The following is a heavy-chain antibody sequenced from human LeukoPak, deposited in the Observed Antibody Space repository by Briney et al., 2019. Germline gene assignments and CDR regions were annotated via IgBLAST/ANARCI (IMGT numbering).Heavy chain of an antibody. CDR2: VSYAGST. CDR3: ARHRDVDTAMDDFDY. J-gene: IGHJ4*02. V-gene: IGHV4-59*08. Sequence: SETLSLTCTVAAGSINNYHWSWIRQPPGKGLEYIGFVSYAGSTNSDPSLKSRVTISVDTSKNQFSLKLSSVTAADTAVYYCARHRDVDTAMDDFDYWGQGTLVTVSS. CDR1: AGSINNYH. D-gene: IGHD5-18*01.